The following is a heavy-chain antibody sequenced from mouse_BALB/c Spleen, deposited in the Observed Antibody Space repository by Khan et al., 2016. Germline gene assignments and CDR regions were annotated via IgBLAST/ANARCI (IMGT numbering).Heavy chain of an antibody. CDR3: ARSDYCDKAAMAY. D-gene: IGHD2-4*01. CDR1: GYSITSDYA. Sequence: EVQLQESGPGLVKPSQSLSLTCTVTGYSITSDYAWNWIRQFPGNRLEWMGYISYSGSTSYNPSLKSRISITRDTSKNQFFLQLNSVTSEDTATXYCARSDYCDKAAMAYWGQGTSVTVSS. CDR2: ISYSGST. J-gene: IGHJ4*01. V-gene: IGHV3-2*02.